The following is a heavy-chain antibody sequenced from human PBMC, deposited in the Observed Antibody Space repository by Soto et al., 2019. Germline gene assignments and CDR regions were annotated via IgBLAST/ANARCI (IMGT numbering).Heavy chain of an antibody. Sequence: PGGSLRLSCAASGFTFSSYAMHWVRQAPGKGLEWVAVISYDGSNKYYADSVKGRFTISRDNSKNTLYLQMNSLRSEDTAVYYCARGIMDSSAIRFLEWLSDDAFDIWGQGTMVTVSS. V-gene: IGHV3-30-3*01. CDR2: ISYDGSNK. CDR1: GFTFSSYA. CDR3: ARGIMDSSAIRFLEWLSDDAFDI. J-gene: IGHJ3*02. D-gene: IGHD3-3*01.